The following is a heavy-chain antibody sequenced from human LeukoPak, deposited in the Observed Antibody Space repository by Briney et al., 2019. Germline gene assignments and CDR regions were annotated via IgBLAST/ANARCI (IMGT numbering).Heavy chain of an antibody. CDR1: GFTFSNYA. V-gene: IGHV3-64D*06. CDR3: VKESAEMPTTFDY. D-gene: IGHD5-24*01. Sequence: GGSLRLSCSASGFTFSNYAIHWIRQAPGKGLEHVSAISNNGGSTYYADSVKGRFTISRDNSKNTLYLQMSSPRAEDTAVYYCVKESAEMPTTFDYWGQGTLVTVSS. J-gene: IGHJ4*02. CDR2: ISNNGGST.